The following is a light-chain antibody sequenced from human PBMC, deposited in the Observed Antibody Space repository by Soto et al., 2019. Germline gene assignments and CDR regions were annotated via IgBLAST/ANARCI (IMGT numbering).Light chain of an antibody. J-gene: IGKJ1*01. V-gene: IGKV1-5*01. CDR2: DAS. CDR3: QQYNSYSWT. CDR1: QSISSW. Sequence: DIQMTQSPSTLSASVGDGFTITCWASQSISSWLAWYQQKPGKAPNLLIYDASSLESGVPSRFSGSGSGTEFTLTISSLQPDDFATYYCQQYNSYSWTFDQGTKVDIK.